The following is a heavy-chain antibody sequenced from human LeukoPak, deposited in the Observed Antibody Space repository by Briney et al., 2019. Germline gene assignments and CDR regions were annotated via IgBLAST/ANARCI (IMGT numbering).Heavy chain of an antibody. CDR2: INHSGST. J-gene: IGHJ4*02. V-gene: IGHV4-34*01. CDR1: GGSFSGYY. CDR3: ARQNFWSGYVDY. Sequence: SETLSLTCAVYGGSFSGYYWSWIRQLPGKGLEWIGEINHSGSTNYNPSLKSRVTISVDTSKNQFSLKLSSVTAADTAVYYCARQNFWSGYVDYWGQGTLVTVSS. D-gene: IGHD3-3*01.